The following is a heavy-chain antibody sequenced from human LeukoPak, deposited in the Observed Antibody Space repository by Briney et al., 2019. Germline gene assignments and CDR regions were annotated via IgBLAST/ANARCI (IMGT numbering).Heavy chain of an antibody. V-gene: IGHV3-23*01. J-gene: IGHJ4*02. CDR3: AKEFWGNVPSDFDY. Sequence: GGSLRLSCAASGFTFSSYAMSWVRQAPGKGLEWVSAISGSGGSTYYADSVEGGFTISRDNYKKTLCQQMNSLRAEDTPAYYCAKEFWGNVPSDFDYWGQGTLVTVSS. D-gene: IGHD7-27*01. CDR1: GFTFSSYA. CDR2: ISGSGGST.